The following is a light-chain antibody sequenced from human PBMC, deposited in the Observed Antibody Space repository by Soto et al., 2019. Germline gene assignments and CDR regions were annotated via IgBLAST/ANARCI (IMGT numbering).Light chain of an antibody. CDR2: KAS. J-gene: IGKJ2*01. CDR1: QTISSS. CDR3: QQYDSYSPYT. V-gene: IGKV1-5*03. Sequence: DIQMTQFPPTLSASIGDRVTITCRASQTISSSLAWYQQKPGKAPKLLIYKASTLETGVPSRFSGSGSGTDVTLTISSLQPDDFATYYCQQYDSYSPYTFGQGTRLEIK.